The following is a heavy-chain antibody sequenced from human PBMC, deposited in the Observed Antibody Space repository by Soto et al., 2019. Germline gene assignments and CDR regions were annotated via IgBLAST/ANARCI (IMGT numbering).Heavy chain of an antibody. J-gene: IGHJ6*03. CDR2: INPNSGVT. CDR1: GDGFNVYY. CDR3: ARESGGATATLDYYYFYMDV. Sequence: ASVNVYCKSAGDGFNVYYLHWVRQAPGQGLEWMGWINPNSGVTKYAQKFQGWVTMTRDTSIRTVYMELSRLRSDDTAVYYCARESGGATATLDYYYFYMDVWGKGTTVTVSS. V-gene: IGHV1-2*04. D-gene: IGHD5-12*01.